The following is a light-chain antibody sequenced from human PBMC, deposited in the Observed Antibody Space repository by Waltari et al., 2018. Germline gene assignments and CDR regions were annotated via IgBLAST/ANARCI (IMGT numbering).Light chain of an antibody. CDR2: DVS. J-gene: IGLJ3*02. Sequence: QSALTQPASVSGSPGQSITISCPGTSSAVGGYNYVSWYQQHPGKAPKLMIYDVSNRPSGVSNRFSGSKSGNTASLTISGLQAEDEADYYCSSYTSSSTLDWVFDGGTKLTVL. V-gene: IGLV2-14*01. CDR1: SSAVGGYNY. CDR3: SSYTSSSTLDWV.